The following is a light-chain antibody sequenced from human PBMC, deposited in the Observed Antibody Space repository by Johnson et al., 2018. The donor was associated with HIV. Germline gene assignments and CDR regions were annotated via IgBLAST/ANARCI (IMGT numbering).Light chain of an antibody. CDR3: GTWDSSLSAHYG. CDR1: NSNIGNNF. Sequence: QSVLTQPPSVSAAQGQKVTISCSGSNSNIGNNFVSWYQQFPGTAPRLLIYENNKRPSGIADRFSGYKSGTSATLGITGLQTGDEADYYCGTWDSSLSAHYGFGTGTKVTVL. CDR2: ENN. V-gene: IGLV1-51*02. J-gene: IGLJ1*01.